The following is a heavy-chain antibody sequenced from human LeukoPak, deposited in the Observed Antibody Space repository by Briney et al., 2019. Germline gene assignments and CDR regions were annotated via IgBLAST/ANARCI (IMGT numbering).Heavy chain of an antibody. J-gene: IGHJ4*02. CDR1: GGTFSGYY. CDR3: AKGGRFGELLYFDY. V-gene: IGHV4-34*01. Sequence: SETLSLTCAVYGGTFSGYYWSWIRQPPGKGLEWIGEINHSGSTNYNPSLKSRVTISVDTSKNQFSLKLSSVTAADTAVYYCAKGGRFGELLYFDYWGQGTLVTVSS. CDR2: INHSGST. D-gene: IGHD3-10*01.